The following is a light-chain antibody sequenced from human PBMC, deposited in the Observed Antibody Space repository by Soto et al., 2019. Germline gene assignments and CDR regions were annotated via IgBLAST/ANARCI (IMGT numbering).Light chain of an antibody. CDR2: GAS. J-gene: IGKJ5*01. CDR3: QQSYSTPSIT. Sequence: DIQMTQSPSSLSASVGDRFTITCRASQNINNYLNWYQQKPVKAPKLLXYGASNLQGGVPSRFSGGGSGTDFTLTISSLQPEDFTTNYCQQSYSTPSITFGQGTRLEIK. V-gene: IGKV1-39*01. CDR1: QNINNY.